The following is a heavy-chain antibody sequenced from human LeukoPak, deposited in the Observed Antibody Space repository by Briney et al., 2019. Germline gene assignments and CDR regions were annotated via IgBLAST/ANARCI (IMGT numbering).Heavy chain of an antibody. J-gene: IGHJ5*02. CDR2: IYYSGSS. CDR1: GGSISSGGYY. Sequence: SETLSLTRTVSGGSISSGGYYWSWIRQHPGKGLEWIGYIYYSGSSYYNPSLKSRVTISVDTSKNQFSLKLSSVTAADTAVYYCARDRRLGYCSSTSCTYNWFDPWGQGTLVTVSS. V-gene: IGHV4-31*03. CDR3: ARDRRLGYCSSTSCTYNWFDP. D-gene: IGHD2-2*01.